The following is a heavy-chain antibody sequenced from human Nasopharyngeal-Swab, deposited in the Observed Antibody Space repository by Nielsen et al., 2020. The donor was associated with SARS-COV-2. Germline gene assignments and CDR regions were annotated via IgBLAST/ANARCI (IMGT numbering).Heavy chain of an antibody. CDR1: GGSISSGDYY. CDR3: ARALRATIFGVVSHFDY. Sequence: SETLSLTCTVSGGSISSGDYYWSWIRQPPGKGLEWIGYIYYSGSTYYNPSLKSRVTISVDTSKNQFSLKLSSVTAADTAVYYCARALRATIFGVVSHFDYWGQGTLVTVSS. CDR2: IYYSGST. J-gene: IGHJ4*02. D-gene: IGHD3-3*01. V-gene: IGHV4-30-4*01.